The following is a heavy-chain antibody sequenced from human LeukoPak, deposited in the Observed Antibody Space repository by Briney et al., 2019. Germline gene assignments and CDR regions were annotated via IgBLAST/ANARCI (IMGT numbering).Heavy chain of an antibody. D-gene: IGHD3-22*01. CDR3: ARDGNYYDSSGYNGNFDY. CDR1: GFTFDDYG. CDR2: INWNGGST. Sequence: GGSLRLSCAASGFTFDDYGMSWVRQPPGTGLEWVSGINWNGGSTGYADSVKGRFTISRDNAKKSLYLQMNSLRAEDTALYYCARDGNYYDSSGYNGNFDYWGQGTLVTVSS. J-gene: IGHJ4*02. V-gene: IGHV3-20*04.